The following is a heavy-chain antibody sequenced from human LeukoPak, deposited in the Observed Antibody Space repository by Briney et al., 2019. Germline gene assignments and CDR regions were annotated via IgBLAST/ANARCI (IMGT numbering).Heavy chain of an antibody. J-gene: IGHJ4*02. Sequence: GASVTVSLSSSGYTFSICYMHWVRLVPGQGPEWLGIINPSGSTVYAQKVQGRDTMTRDPSTGTVYRELSSLRSEDTAVYYCGRDRWGAVGRGGIDFWGQGSQVTVSS. CDR3: GRDRWGAVGRGGIDF. D-gene: IGHD6-13*01. CDR2: INPSGST. CDR1: GYTFSICY. V-gene: IGHV1-46*01.